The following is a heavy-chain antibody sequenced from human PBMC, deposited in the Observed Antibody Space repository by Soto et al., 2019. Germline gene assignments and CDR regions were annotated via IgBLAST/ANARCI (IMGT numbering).Heavy chain of an antibody. D-gene: IGHD1-26*01. Sequence: EVELVESGGGLVQPGGSLRLSCAASGFNFSKNWMTWVRQAPGKGPEWVANIKQDGSERDYVSSVWGRFTISRDNAKNSLYLQLDSLRVEDTAIYYCAKGGLGATIGPFDYWGQGALVIVSS. V-gene: IGHV3-7*03. J-gene: IGHJ4*02. CDR2: IKQDGSER. CDR3: AKGGLGATIGPFDY. CDR1: GFNFSKNW.